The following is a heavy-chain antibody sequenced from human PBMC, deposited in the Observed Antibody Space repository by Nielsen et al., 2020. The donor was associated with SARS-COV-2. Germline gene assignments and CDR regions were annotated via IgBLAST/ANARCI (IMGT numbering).Heavy chain of an antibody. Sequence: GESLKISCAASGFTFSSYWMSWVCQAPGKGLEWVANIKQDGSGKYYVDSVKGRFTISRDNAKNSLYLQMNSLRAEDTAVYYCARDISPYSGIDYWGQGTLVTVSS. CDR2: IKQDGSGK. J-gene: IGHJ4*02. V-gene: IGHV3-7*03. CDR1: GFTFSSYW. D-gene: IGHD2-15*01. CDR3: ARDISPYSGIDY.